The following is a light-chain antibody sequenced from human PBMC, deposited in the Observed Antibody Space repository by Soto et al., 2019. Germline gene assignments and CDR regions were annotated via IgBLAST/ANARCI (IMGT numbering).Light chain of an antibody. J-gene: IGKJ1*01. CDR1: QSISSY. Sequence: DIQMTQSPSSLSASVGDRVTITCRASQSISSYLNWYQQKPGKAPKLLIYAASSLQSGVPSRFSGSGSGTDFTLTISSPQPEDFATYSCQQSYSTTWTFGQGTKVDIK. V-gene: IGKV1-39*01. CDR3: QQSYSTTWT. CDR2: AAS.